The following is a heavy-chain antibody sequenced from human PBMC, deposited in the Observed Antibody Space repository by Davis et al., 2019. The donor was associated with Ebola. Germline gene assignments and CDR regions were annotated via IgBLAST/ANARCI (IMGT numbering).Heavy chain of an antibody. D-gene: IGHD3-22*01. CDR3: ARPLKPSYYDSSGYHGGY. CDR2: IYPGDSDT. V-gene: IGHV5-51*01. CDR1: GYSFTSYW. Sequence: PGGSLRLSCKGAGYSFTSYWIGWVRQMPGKGLEWMGIIYPGDSDTRYSPSFQGQVIISADKSISTAYLQWSSLKASDTAMYYCARPLKPSYYDSSGYHGGYWGQGTLVTVSS. J-gene: IGHJ4*02.